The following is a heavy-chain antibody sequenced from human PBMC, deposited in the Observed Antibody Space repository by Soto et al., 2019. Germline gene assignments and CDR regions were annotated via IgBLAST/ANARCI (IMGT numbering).Heavy chain of an antibody. CDR3: ARSGGEETFYYYYYYYYLDV. CDR1: GYTFTSYG. J-gene: IGHJ6*03. CDR2: ISAYNGNT. Sequence: ASVKVSCKASGYTFTSYGISWVRQAPGQGLEWMGWISAYNGNTNYAQKLQGRVTMTTDTSTSTAYMELRSLRSDDTAVYYCARSGGEETFYYYYYYYYLDVWGKGTTVTVSS. D-gene: IGHD3-22*01. V-gene: IGHV1-18*01.